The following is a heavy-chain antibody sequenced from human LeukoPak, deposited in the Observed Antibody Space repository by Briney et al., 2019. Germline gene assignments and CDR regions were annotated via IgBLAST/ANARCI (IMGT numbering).Heavy chain of an antibody. J-gene: IGHJ4*02. V-gene: IGHV3-21*01. CDR3: ARDQLYDFWSGYYPRPVDY. CDR2: ISSSSSYI. CDR1: GFTFSSYS. D-gene: IGHD3-3*01. Sequence: GGSLRLSCAASGFTFSSYSMNWVRQAPGKGLEWVSSISSSSSYIYYADSVKGRFTISRDNAKNSLYLQMNSLRAEDTAVYYCARDQLYDFWSGYYPRPVDYWGQGTLVTVSS.